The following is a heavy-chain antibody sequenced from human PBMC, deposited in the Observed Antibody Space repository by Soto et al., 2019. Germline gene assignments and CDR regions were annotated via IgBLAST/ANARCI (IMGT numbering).Heavy chain of an antibody. CDR2: IYYSGST. Sequence: PSETLSLTCTVSGDSISSSTYFWGWVRQPPGKGLEWIGSIYYSGSTYYNPSLKSRVTISVDTSKNHLPLKLSSVTAADTAVYYCARHLGEGYFDYWGQGTLVTVSS. V-gene: IGHV4-39*01. J-gene: IGHJ4*02. CDR1: GDSISSSTYF. CDR3: ARHLGEGYFDY.